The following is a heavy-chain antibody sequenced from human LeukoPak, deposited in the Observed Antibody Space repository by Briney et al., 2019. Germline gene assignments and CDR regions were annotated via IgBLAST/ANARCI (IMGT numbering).Heavy chain of an antibody. Sequence: SETLSLTCTVSGGSISSYYWTWIRQPAGKGLEWIGRIYIRGNTKYNPSLKSRVTMSVDTSKNQFSLKLSSVTAADTAVYYCVRNRPGTNAFDIWGHGTMVTVS. CDR3: VRNRPGTNAFDI. CDR2: IYIRGNT. V-gene: IGHV4-4*07. D-gene: IGHD1-7*01. J-gene: IGHJ3*02. CDR1: GGSISSYY.